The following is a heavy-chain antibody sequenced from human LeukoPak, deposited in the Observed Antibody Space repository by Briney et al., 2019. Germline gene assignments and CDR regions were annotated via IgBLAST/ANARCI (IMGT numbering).Heavy chain of an antibody. CDR1: GYSISSGYY. CDR2: FYHSGST. D-gene: IGHD2-15*01. V-gene: IGHV4-38-2*02. CDR3: PRAPLSVANWFDP. J-gene: IGHJ5*02. Sequence: SETLSLTCTVSGYSISSGYYWGWIGQPPGRGLEWIGRFYHSGSTYYTPSTKSRVTISLATSKNQSSLKLSSVPAAATAVYYCPRAPLSVANWFDPWGQGTLVTVPS.